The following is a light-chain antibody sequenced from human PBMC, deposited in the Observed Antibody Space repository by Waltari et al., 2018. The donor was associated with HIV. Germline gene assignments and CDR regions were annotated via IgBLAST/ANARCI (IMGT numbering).Light chain of an antibody. Sequence: QSVLTQPPSASGTAGQRVTISCSGRDSNIGRDYIYWYQQVQGAAPRLLIYDNDQRPSGVPARFSGSKSGTSGSLVISGLRSEDEANYYCASYDLDMSNLLFGGGTAVTVL. V-gene: IGLV1-47*01. J-gene: IGLJ2*01. CDR1: DSNIGRDY. CDR2: DND. CDR3: ASYDLDMSNLL.